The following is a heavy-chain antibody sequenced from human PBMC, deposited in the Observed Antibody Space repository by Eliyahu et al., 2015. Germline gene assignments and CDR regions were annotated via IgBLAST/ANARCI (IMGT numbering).Heavy chain of an antibody. D-gene: IGHD3-10*01. Sequence: VLXSGRXMXGSGGTXYHAXSANGRFTSSRDNSKNTLYLQMKXLRAEDTAVYYCAKDPHYYGSEITDYWGQGTLVTVSS. CDR2: MXGSGGTX. J-gene: IGHJ4*02. V-gene: IGHV3-23*01. CDR3: AKDPHYYGSEITDY.